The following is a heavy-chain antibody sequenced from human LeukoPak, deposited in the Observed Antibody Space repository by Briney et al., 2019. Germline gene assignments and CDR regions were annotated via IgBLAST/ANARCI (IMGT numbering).Heavy chain of an antibody. CDR3: ARERSYYYYTDV. J-gene: IGHJ6*03. CDR2: IYYSGST. V-gene: IGHV4-39*07. Sequence: SETLSLTCTVSGGSISSYYWGWIRQPPGKGLEWIGSIYYSGSTYYNPSLKSRVTISVDTSKNQFSLKLSSVTAADTAVYYCARERSYYYYTDVWGKGTTVTVSS. CDR1: GGSISSYY.